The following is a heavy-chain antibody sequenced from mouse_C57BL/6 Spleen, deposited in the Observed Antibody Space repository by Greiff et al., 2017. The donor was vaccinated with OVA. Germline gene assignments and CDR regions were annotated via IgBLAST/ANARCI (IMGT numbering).Heavy chain of an antibody. D-gene: IGHD4-1*01. J-gene: IGHJ3*01. Sequence: EVQLVESGGGLVKPGGSLKLSCAASGFTFSSYSMFWVRQTPEKRLEWVVIISDGGSYTYYPDNVKGRFTISRDNAKNNLYLQMSHLESEDTAKYYCARVNWAWFAYWGQGTLVTVSA. CDR1: GFTFSSYS. CDR2: ISDGGSYT. CDR3: ARVNWAWFAY. V-gene: IGHV5-4*01.